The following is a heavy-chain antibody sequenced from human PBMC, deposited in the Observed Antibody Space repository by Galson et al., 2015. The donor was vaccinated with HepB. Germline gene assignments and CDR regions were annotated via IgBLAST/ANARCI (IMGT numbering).Heavy chain of an antibody. CDR3: ATPGTNMITFGGIIRF. CDR1: GGTLRNFD. J-gene: IGHJ4*02. D-gene: IGHD3-16*02. CDR2: IIPIFGTP. Sequence: SVKVSCKASGGTLRNFDINWVRQAPGQGLEWMGSIIPIFGTPKYAQKLQGRVTVTADESTSTAYMDLSSLTSEDTAVYYCATPGTNMITFGGIIRFWGEGTLVTVSS. V-gene: IGHV1-69*13.